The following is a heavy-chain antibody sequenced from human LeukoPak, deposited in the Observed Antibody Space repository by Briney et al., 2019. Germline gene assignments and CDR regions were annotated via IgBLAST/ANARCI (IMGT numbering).Heavy chain of an antibody. D-gene: IGHD6-19*01. CDR1: GGSISSTHW. V-gene: IGHV4-4*02. CDR3: ARDQWLLRGGDHDAFDI. CDR2: IFHSGAT. Sequence: SQTLSLTCAVSGGSISSTHWWTWVRQPPGKGLEWIGEIFHSGATNYNPSLKSRVTISIDKSKNQFSLKLRSVTAADTAVYYWARDQWLLRGGDHDAFDIWGQGTMVTVSS. J-gene: IGHJ3*02.